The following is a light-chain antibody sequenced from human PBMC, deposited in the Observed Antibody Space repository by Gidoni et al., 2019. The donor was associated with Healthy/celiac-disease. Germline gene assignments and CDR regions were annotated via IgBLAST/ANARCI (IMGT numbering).Light chain of an antibody. J-gene: IGLJ3*02. Sequence: QSALTQPASVSGSPGQSITISCTGTSSDVGSYNYVSWYQQQSGKAPKLMIYDVSNRPSGVSNRFSGSKSGNTASLTISGLQAEDEADYYCSSHTTSEVFGGGTKLTVL. V-gene: IGLV2-14*03. CDR1: SSDVGSYNY. CDR2: DVS. CDR3: SSHTTSEV.